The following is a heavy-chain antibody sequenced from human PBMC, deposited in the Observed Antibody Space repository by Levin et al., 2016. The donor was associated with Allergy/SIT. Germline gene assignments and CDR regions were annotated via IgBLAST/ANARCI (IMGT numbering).Heavy chain of an antibody. D-gene: IGHD3-10*01. CDR2: ISYDGSNK. CDR1: GFTFSSYG. J-gene: IGHJ4*02. CDR3: AKCFMAPPRHAMVRGVPSN. V-gene: IGHV3-30*18. Sequence: GESLKISCAASGFTFSSYGMHWVRQAPGKGLEWVAVISYDGSNKYYADSVKGRFTISRDNSKNTLYLQMNSLRAEDTAVYYCAKCFMAPPRHAMVRGVPSNWGQGTLVTVSS.